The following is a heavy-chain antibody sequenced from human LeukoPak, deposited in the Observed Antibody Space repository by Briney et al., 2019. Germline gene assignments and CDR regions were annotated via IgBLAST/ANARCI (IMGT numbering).Heavy chain of an antibody. CDR2: IYISGSGST. CDR3: ARRYEPDAFDI. D-gene: IGHD3-16*01. V-gene: IGHV4-4*07. CDR1: GGSISSYY. J-gene: IGHJ3*02. Sequence: TSETLSLTCTVSGGSISSYYWSWIRQPAGKGLEWIGRIYISGSGSTNYNPSLKSRVTMSVDTSKNQFSLKLSSVTAADTAVYYCARRYEPDAFDIWGQGTMVTVSS.